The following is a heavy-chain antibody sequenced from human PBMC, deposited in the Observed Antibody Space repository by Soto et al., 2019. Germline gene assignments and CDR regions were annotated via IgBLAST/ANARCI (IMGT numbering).Heavy chain of an antibody. Sequence: ETLSATGSVYGASFSGYYWSWIRQPPGKGLEWIGEINHSGSTNYNPSLKSRVTISVDTSKNQFSLKLSSVTAADTAVYYCAGKYYHFWSGSYNWFDPWGQGTLVTVYS. D-gene: IGHD3-3*01. CDR2: INHSGST. J-gene: IGHJ5*02. CDR1: GASFSGYY. CDR3: AGKYYHFWSGSYNWFDP. V-gene: IGHV4-34*01.